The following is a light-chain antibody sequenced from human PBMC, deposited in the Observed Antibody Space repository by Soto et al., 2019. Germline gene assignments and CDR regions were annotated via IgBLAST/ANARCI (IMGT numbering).Light chain of an antibody. CDR3: QQRNTWPFT. CDR2: DAS. Sequence: EILLTQSPATLSLSPGERATLSCRASPDVDSYLAWYQQTPGQAPRLLIYDASNRAPGIPARFSGSGSGTEFTLTISSLAPEDCALYYCQQRNTWPFTFGTGTKVDIK. J-gene: IGKJ3*01. CDR1: PDVDSY. V-gene: IGKV3-11*01.